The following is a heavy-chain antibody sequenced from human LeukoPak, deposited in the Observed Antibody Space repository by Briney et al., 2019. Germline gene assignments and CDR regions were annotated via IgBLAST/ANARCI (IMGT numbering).Heavy chain of an antibody. D-gene: IGHD3-9*01. J-gene: IGHJ4*02. V-gene: IGHV1-18*01. CDR2: ISAYNGNT. CDR1: GYTFTSYG. CDR3: ARVPPILTGYYIPYYFDY. Sequence: GASVKVSCKASGYTFTSYGVSWVRQAPGQGLEWMGWISAYNGNTNYAQKLQGRVTMTTDTSTSTAYMELRSLRSDDTAVYYYARVPPILTGYYIPYYFDYWGQGTLVTVSS.